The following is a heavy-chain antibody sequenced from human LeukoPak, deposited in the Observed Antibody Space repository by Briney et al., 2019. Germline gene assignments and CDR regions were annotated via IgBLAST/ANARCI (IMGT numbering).Heavy chain of an antibody. D-gene: IGHD3-16*01. V-gene: IGHV4-34*01. CDR2: INHSGST. CDR3: ARDRDYDYVWGSSPMDV. CDR1: GGSFSGYY. J-gene: IGHJ6*02. Sequence: PSETLSLTCAVYGGSFSGYYWSWIRQPPGKGLEWIGEINHSGSTNYNPSLKSRVTISVDASKNQFSLKLSSVTAADTAVYYCARDRDYDYVWGSSPMDVWGQGTTVTVSS.